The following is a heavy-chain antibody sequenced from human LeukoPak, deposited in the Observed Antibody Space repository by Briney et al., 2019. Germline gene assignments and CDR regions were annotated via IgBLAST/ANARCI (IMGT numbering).Heavy chain of an antibody. CDR1: GGTFSSYA. CDR3: ARDLGGAAAGTCWFDP. V-gene: IGHV1-69*05. Sequence: GASVKVSCKASGGTFSSYAISWVRQAPGQGLEWMGGIIPISGTANYAQKFQGRVTITTDESTSTAYMELSSLRSEDTAVYYCARDLGGAAAGTCWFDPWGQGTLVTVSS. D-gene: IGHD6-13*01. J-gene: IGHJ5*02. CDR2: IIPISGTA.